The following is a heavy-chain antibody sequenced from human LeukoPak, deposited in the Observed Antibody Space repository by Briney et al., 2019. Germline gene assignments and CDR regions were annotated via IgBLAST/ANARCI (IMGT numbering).Heavy chain of an antibody. CDR1: GGSISTYD. CDR2: ISTSGST. V-gene: IGHV4-4*07. D-gene: IGHD2-8*01. CDR3: ARETSPRPPNHAFDM. J-gene: IGHJ3*02. Sequence: SETLSLTCTVSGGSISTYDWSWIRQPAGKGLEWIGRISTSGSTDYNPSLKSRVTVSVDTSKNHFSLKLSSVTAADPAVYFCARETSPRPPNHAFDMWGQGTMVTVSS.